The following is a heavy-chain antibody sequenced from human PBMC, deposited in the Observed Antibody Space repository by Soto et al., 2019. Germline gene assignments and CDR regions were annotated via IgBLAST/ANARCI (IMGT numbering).Heavy chain of an antibody. Sequence: PSETLSLTCTVSGGSVSSGSYYWSWIRQPPGKGLEWIGYIYYSGSTNYNPSLKSRVTISVDTSKNQFSLKLSSVTAADTAVYYCAREKGSSWSHGPFDPWGQGTLVTVSS. J-gene: IGHJ5*02. CDR3: AREKGSSWSHGPFDP. CDR2: IYYSGST. D-gene: IGHD6-13*01. V-gene: IGHV4-61*01. CDR1: GGSVSSGSYY.